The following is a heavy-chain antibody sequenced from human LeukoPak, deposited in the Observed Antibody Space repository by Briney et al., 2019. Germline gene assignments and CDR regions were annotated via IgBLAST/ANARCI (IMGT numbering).Heavy chain of an antibody. J-gene: IGHJ4*02. CDR3: ARVSSTWYLDY. D-gene: IGHD6-13*01. V-gene: IGHV3-23*01. CDR1: GLTFSSYA. Sequence: GGSLRLSCEASGLTFSSYAMSWVRQAPGKGLEWVSGISSIGGTTYYADSVKGRFTISRDNAKNSLYLQMNSLRIEDMAVYYCARVSSTWYLDYWGQGTLVTVSS. CDR2: ISSIGGTT.